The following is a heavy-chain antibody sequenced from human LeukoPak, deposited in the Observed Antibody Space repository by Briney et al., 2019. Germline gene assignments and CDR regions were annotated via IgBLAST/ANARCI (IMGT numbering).Heavy chain of an antibody. D-gene: IGHD1-26*01. CDR3: AKPLYSGSYHIYYYYYMDV. CDR2: ISGSGDTT. Sequence: PGGSLRLSCAASGFTFSTYTMNWVRQAPGKGLEWVSTISGSGDTTYYADSVKGRFTISRDNSKNTLYPQMSSLRAEDTAVYYCAKPLYSGSYHIYYYYYMDVWGKGTTVTVSS. J-gene: IGHJ6*03. V-gene: IGHV3-23*01. CDR1: GFTFSTYT.